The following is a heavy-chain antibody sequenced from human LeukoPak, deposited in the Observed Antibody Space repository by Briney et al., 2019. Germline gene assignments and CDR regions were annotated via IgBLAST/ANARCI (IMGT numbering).Heavy chain of an antibody. D-gene: IGHD3-22*01. Sequence: SETLSLTCAVSGASISSDKLWSWVRQPPGKGLEWIGEINHSGNTNYSPSLKSRVTMSTDKSKNEFSLRLTSVAAADTAVYYCARAGVWLPAVWGQGTLVTVSS. CDR1: GASISSDKL. CDR2: INHSGNT. CDR3: ARAGVWLPAV. J-gene: IGHJ4*02. V-gene: IGHV4-4*02.